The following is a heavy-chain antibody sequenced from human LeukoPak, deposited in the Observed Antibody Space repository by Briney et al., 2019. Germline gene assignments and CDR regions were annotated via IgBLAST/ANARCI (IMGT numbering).Heavy chain of an antibody. V-gene: IGHV4-59*01. D-gene: IGHD3-10*01. Sequence: SETLSLTCTVSGVSISSYYWSWLRQPPGKGLEGIGYIYYSGSTNYNPALKSRVTISVDTSKNQFSLKLSSVTAADTAVDYCARSGRAGPDYWGQGTLVTVSS. J-gene: IGHJ4*02. CDR1: GVSISSYY. CDR2: IYYSGST. CDR3: ARSGRAGPDY.